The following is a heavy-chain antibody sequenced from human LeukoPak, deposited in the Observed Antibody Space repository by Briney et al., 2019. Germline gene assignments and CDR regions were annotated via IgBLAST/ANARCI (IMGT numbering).Heavy chain of an antibody. CDR2: IYISGNT. CDR1: GGSISSYY. Sequence: SETLSLTCTVSGGSISSYYWSWIRQPAGKGLEWIGRIYISGNTNYNPSLKSRVTMSVDTSKNQFSLKLSSVTAADMAVYYCARDYSSGIDCWGQGTLVTVSS. V-gene: IGHV4-4*07. J-gene: IGHJ4*02. D-gene: IGHD6-19*01. CDR3: ARDYSSGIDC.